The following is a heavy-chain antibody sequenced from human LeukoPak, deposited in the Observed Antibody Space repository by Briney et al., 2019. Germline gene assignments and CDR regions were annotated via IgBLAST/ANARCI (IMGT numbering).Heavy chain of an antibody. V-gene: IGHV1-2*02. CDR2: INPNSGGT. CDR3: ARGGVGASDY. CDR1: GYSFTGFY. Sequence: ASVKVSCKTSGYSFTGFYMHWVRQAPGQGLEWMGWINPNSGGTNYAQKLQGRVTMTTDTSTSTAYMELRSLRSDDTVVSYCARGGVGASDYWGQGTLVTVSS. D-gene: IGHD1-26*01. J-gene: IGHJ4*02.